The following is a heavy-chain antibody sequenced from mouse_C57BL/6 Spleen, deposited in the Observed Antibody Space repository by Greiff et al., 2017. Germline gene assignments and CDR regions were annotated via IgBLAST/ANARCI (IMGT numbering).Heavy chain of an antibody. Sequence: VQLQQSGAELAKPGASVKLSCKASGYTFTSYWMHWVKQRPGQGLEWIGYINPSSGYTKYNQKFKDKATLTADKSSSTAYMQLSSLTYEDSAVYYCARFPYDYDGGAGYWGQGTTRTVSS. V-gene: IGHV1-7*01. CDR1: GYTFTSYW. D-gene: IGHD2-4*01. CDR2: INPSSGYT. CDR3: ARFPYDYDGGAGY. J-gene: IGHJ2*01.